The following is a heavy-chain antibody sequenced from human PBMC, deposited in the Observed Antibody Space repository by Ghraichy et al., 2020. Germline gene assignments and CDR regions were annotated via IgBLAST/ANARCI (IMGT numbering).Heavy chain of an antibody. CDR3: AKLPWYQLLCGGCYGMDV. CDR2: ISGSGGST. Sequence: GESLNISCAASGFTFSSYAMSWVRQAPGKGLEWVSAISGSGGSTYYADSVKGRFTISRDNSKNTLYLQMNSLRAEDTAVYYCAKLPWYQLLCGGCYGMDVWGQGTTVTVSS. CDR1: GFTFSSYA. D-gene: IGHD2-2*01. J-gene: IGHJ6*02. V-gene: IGHV3-23*01.